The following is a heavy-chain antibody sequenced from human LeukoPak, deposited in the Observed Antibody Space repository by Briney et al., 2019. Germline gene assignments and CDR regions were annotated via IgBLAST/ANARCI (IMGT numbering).Heavy chain of an antibody. V-gene: IGHV1-69*13. J-gene: IGHJ6*03. Sequence: GASVKVSCKASGGTFSSYAISWVRQAPGQGLEWMGGIIPIFGTANYAQKFQGRVTITADESTSTAYMELSSLRSEDTVVYYCARGLFYYDSSGYYYYYYYMDVWGKGTTVTVSS. CDR1: GGTFSSYA. D-gene: IGHD3-22*01. CDR3: ARGLFYYDSSGYYYYYYYMDV. CDR2: IIPIFGTA.